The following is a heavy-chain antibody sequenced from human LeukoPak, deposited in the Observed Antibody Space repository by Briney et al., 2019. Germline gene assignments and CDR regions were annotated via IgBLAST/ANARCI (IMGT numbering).Heavy chain of an antibody. D-gene: IGHD2-2*01. CDR2: IYYSGIT. V-gene: IGHV4-59*08. J-gene: IGHJ5*02. CDR3: ARHGLVAPEFDP. CDR1: GVSISSSY. Sequence: SETLSLTCTVSGVSISSSYWSWIRQPPGKRLEWIGYIYYSGITNYNPSLKSRVTISVDTSKNQFSLKLSSVTAADTAVYYCARHGLVAPEFDPWGQGTLVTVSS.